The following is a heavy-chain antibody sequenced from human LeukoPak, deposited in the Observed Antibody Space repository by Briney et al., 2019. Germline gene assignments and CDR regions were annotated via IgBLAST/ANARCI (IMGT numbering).Heavy chain of an antibody. V-gene: IGHV4-4*07. J-gene: IGHJ6*03. CDR3: ARVTESYGSGRRHNYYYYYMDV. Sequence: SEALSLTCTVSGGSISTYYWSWIRQPAGKGLEWIGRIYSSGSTNYNPSLKSRVTISVDTSKNQFSLKLSSVTAADTAVYYCARVTESYGSGRRHNYYYYYMDVWGKGTTVTISS. D-gene: IGHD3-10*01. CDR2: IYSSGST. CDR1: GGSISTYY.